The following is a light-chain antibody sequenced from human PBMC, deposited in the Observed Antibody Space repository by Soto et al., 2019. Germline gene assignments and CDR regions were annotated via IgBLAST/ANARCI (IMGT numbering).Light chain of an antibody. CDR3: QQYGSSPLIT. V-gene: IGKV3-20*01. CDR1: QSVSSSY. J-gene: IGKJ5*01. Sequence: EIVLTQSPGTLSLSPGERATLSCRASQSVSSSYLAWYQQKPGQAPRLLIYGASSRATGIPDRFSGSGSGTDFTLTISRLELEDFAGYYCQQYGSSPLITFGQGTRLEIK. CDR2: GAS.